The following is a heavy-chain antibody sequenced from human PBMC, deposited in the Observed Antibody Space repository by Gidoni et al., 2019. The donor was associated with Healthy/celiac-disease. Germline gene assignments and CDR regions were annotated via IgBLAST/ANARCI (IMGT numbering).Heavy chain of an antibody. CDR2: LDPIDSYT. Sequence: EVQLVQSGAEVKTPGESLRISFKGSGHSFTSYWLSWVRQMPGKGLEWMGRLDPIDSYTNYSPSCQGHVTISADKSISTAYLQWSRLKASDTAMYYCARLPLLEMAGPWGGNQHAFDIWGQGTMVTVSS. CDR3: ARLPLLEMAGPWGGNQHAFDI. V-gene: IGHV5-10-1*03. J-gene: IGHJ3*02. D-gene: IGHD3-16*01. CDR1: GHSFTSYW.